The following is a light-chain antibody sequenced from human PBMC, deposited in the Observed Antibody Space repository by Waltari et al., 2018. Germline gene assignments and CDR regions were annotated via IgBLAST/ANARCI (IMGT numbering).Light chain of an antibody. J-gene: IGKJ1*01. Sequence: DVVMTQSPLSLPVTVGQVASISCRSSQSLLFSDGKIYLNWFHQRPGQSPRRLIYKVSNRESGVPDRFSGSGSVTDFTLKIIRVEAEDVGVYFCMQCAHWPRTFGQGTRVEI. CDR2: KVS. CDR3: MQCAHWPRT. V-gene: IGKV2-30*01. CDR1: QSLLFSDGKIY.